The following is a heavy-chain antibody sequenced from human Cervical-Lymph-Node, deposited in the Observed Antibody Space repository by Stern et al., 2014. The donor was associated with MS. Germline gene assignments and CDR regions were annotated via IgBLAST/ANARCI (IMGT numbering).Heavy chain of an antibody. CDR1: GDTFNNYI. J-gene: IGHJ4*02. CDR2: VVPIDGGE. V-gene: IGHV1-69*09. Sequence: QVQLVESGAEVKKPGSSVKVSCKASGDTFNNYIFSWVRQAPGQGLEWMGRVVPIDGGENYAQKFQDRVTISADKSTSTVYMELRSLRSEDTAIYYCAREDLADTAPSDFWGQGTLVTVSS. CDR3: AREDLADTAPSDF. D-gene: IGHD5-18*01.